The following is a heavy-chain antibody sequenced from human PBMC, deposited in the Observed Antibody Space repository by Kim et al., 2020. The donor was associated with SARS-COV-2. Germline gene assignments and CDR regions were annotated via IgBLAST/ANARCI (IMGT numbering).Heavy chain of an antibody. CDR1: GYTFTSYA. J-gene: IGHJ5*02. Sequence: ASVKVSCKASGYTFTSYAMHWVRQAPGQRLEWMGWINAGNGNTKYSQKFQGRVTITRDTSASTAYMELSSLRSEDTAVYYCARESRVLWFGVPWFDPWGQGTLVTVSS. CDR3: ARESRVLWFGVPWFDP. CDR2: INAGNGNT. V-gene: IGHV1-3*01. D-gene: IGHD3-10*01.